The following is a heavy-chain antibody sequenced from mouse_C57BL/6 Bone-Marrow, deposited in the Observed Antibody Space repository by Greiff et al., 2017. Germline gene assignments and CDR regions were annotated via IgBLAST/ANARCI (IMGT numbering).Heavy chain of an antibody. CDR1: GYTFTSYW. CDR2: IHPNSGST. CDR3: ARSPSRWQYYIDY. V-gene: IGHV1-64*01. J-gene: IGHJ2*01. D-gene: IGHD1-1*01. Sequence: QVQLKQPGAELVKPGASVKLSCKASGYTFTSYWMHWVKQRPGQGLEWIGMIHPNSGSTNYNEKFKSKATLTVDKSSSTAYMQLSSLTSEDSAVYYCARSPSRWQYYIDYWGQGTTLTVSS.